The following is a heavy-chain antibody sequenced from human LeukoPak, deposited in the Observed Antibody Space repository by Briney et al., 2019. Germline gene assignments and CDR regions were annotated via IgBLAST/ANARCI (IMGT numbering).Heavy chain of an antibody. D-gene: IGHD3-22*01. J-gene: IGHJ4*02. V-gene: IGHV3-11*01. CDR1: GFTFSDYY. CDR3: AVMHPYYDGSGYWVQ. CDR2: ISSSGSTI. Sequence: GGSLRLSCAASGFTFSDYYMSWIRQAPGKGLEWVSYISSSGSTIYYADFVKGRFTISRDNAKNSLYLQMNSLRAEDTAVYYCAVMHPYYDGSGYWVQWGQGTLVTVSS.